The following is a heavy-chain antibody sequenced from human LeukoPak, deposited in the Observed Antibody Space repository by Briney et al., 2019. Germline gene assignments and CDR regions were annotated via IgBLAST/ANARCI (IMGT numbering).Heavy chain of an antibody. Sequence: GASVYLSCNASAGTLSSHGISRVRQAPGQGLEWMGVIIPIFGTPNYAQKFQGRVTITADEYTNTVYMELSSLRSEDTALYYCARQSTVVTPYYFIYWGQGTLVTVSS. CDR2: IIPIFGTP. CDR3: ARQSTVVTPYYFIY. V-gene: IGHV1-69*01. CDR1: AGTLSSHG. J-gene: IGHJ4*02. D-gene: IGHD4-23*01.